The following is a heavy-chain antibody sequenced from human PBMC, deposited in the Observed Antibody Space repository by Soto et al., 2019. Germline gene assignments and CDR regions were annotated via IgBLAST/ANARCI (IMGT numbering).Heavy chain of an antibody. V-gene: IGHV4-30-2*01. CDR3: ARGMTTVTTIDY. J-gene: IGHJ4*02. CDR1: GGSISSYS. D-gene: IGHD4-4*01. Sequence: SETLSLTCTVSGGSISSYSCSWIRQPPGKGLEWIGYIYHSGSTYYNPSLKSRVTISVDRSKNQFSLKLSSVTAADTAVYYCARGMTTVTTIDYWGQGTLVTVSS. CDR2: IYHSGST.